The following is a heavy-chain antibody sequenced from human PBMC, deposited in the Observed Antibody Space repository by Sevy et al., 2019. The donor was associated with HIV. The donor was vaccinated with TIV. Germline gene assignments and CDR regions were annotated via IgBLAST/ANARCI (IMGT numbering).Heavy chain of an antibody. CDR2: HKSDVYGGTV. D-gene: IGHD6-13*01. J-gene: IGHJ4*02. V-gene: IGHV3-49*04. Sequence: GGSLRLSCTASGFTFGDYCMSWVRQAPGKGLEWVACHKSDVYGGTVDHAASVRGRFVISRDDSKTIAYLQMNDLKTEDTGVYYCTRWKAAQSIFDYWGQGALVTVSS. CDR1: GFTFGDYC. CDR3: TRWKAAQSIFDY.